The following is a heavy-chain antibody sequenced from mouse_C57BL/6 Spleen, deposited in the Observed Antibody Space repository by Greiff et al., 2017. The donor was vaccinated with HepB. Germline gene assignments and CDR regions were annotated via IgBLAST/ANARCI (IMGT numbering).Heavy chain of an antibody. CDR1: GYNFTEYT. D-gene: IGHD1-1*02. CDR3: ARHEDYYGNFDY. Sequence: VQLQESGAELVKPGASVKLSCKASGYNFTEYTIHWVKQRSGQGLEWIGWFYPGSGSIKYNEKFKDKATLTADKSSSTVYMELSRLTSEDSAVYCCARHEDYYGNFDYWGQGTTLTVSS. J-gene: IGHJ2*01. V-gene: IGHV1-62-2*01. CDR2: FYPGSGSI.